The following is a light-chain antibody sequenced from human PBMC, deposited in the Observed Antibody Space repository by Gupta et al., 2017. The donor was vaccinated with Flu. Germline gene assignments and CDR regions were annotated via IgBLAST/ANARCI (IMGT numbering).Light chain of an antibody. V-gene: IGLV1-36*01. J-gene: IGLJ3*02. Sequence: QSVLTQPPSVSEVPRQSITISCSGSSSNIGNNAVAWYQQLPGKAPKLLIYCDDQLPSGISDRFSGSKSGTSASLAISGLQSEDEADYYCAAWDNSLNGPVFGGGTKLTVL. CDR3: AAWDNSLNGPV. CDR2: CDD. CDR1: SSNIGNNA.